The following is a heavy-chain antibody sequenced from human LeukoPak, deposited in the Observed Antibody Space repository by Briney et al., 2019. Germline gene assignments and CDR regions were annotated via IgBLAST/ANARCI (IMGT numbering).Heavy chain of an antibody. CDR3: AINGGGDSGYGNFDY. CDR2: ISGSGGGT. V-gene: IGHV3-23*01. CDR1: GFTFSSYA. D-gene: IGHD5-12*01. Sequence: GGSLRLSCAVSGFTFSSYAMSWVRQAPGKGLEWVSAISGSGGGTFYAGSVRGRFTISRDNAKNSLYLQMNSLRAEDTAFYYCAINGGGDSGYGNFDYWGQGTLVTVSS. J-gene: IGHJ4*02.